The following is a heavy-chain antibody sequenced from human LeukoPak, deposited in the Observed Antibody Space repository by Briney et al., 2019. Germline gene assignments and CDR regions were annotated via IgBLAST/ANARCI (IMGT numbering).Heavy chain of an antibody. V-gene: IGHV3-23*01. CDR2: ISGSGGST. J-gene: IGHJ6*04. D-gene: IGHD1-14*01. CDR1: GFTSSSYA. CDR3: ASSSTGRGGMDV. Sequence: GGSLRLSCAASGFTSSSYAMSWVRQAPGKGLEWVSAISGSGGSTYYADSVKGRFTISRDNAKNSLYLQMNSLRAEDTAVYYCASSSTGRGGMDVWGKGTTVTVSS.